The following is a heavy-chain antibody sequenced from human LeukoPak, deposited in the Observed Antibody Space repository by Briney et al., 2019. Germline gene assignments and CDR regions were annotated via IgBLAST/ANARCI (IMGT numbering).Heavy chain of an antibody. J-gene: IGHJ4*02. CDR1: GGSISSSSYY. Sequence: SETLSLTCTVSGGSISSSSYYWGWIRQPPGKGLEWIGSIYYSGSTYYNPSLKSRVTISVDTSKNQFSLKLSSVTAADTAVYYCARQMYQWLQYYFDYWGQGTLVTVSS. D-gene: IGHD5-24*01. CDR2: IYYSGST. CDR3: ARQMYQWLQYYFDY. V-gene: IGHV4-39*01.